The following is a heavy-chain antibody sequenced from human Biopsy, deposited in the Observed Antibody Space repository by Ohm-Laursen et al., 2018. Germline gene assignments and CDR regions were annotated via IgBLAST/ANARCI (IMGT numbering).Heavy chain of an antibody. D-gene: IGHD1/OR15-1a*01. V-gene: IGHV1-69*06. J-gene: IGHJ1*01. CDR1: GGTFSNYG. CDR3: ATKLTGYFHH. Sequence: SVKVSCKAPGGTFSNYGVNWVRQAPGQGLEWLGGNSPILGTGNYAQKFQDRVTVAADTSTSTATMELSSLRSDDTAVYYCATKLTGYFHHWGQGTLVIVSS. CDR2: NSPILGTG.